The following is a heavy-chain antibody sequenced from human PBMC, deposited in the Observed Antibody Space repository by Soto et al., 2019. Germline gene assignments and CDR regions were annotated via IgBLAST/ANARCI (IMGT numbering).Heavy chain of an antibody. CDR3: ARESEDLTSNFDY. J-gene: IGHJ4*02. Sequence: VGSLRLSCAASGFTFTRYSMNWVRQAPGKGLEWVSSISSTTNYIYYADSMKGRFTVSRDNAKNSVYLEMNSLSAEDTALYYCARESEDLTSNFDYWGQGTLVTVSS. V-gene: IGHV3-21*01. CDR2: ISSTTNYI. CDR1: GFTFTRYS.